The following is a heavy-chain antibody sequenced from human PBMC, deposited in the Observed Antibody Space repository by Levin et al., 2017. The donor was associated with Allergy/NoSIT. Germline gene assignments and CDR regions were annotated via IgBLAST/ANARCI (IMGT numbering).Heavy chain of an antibody. J-gene: IGHJ4*02. Sequence: PGGSLRLSCAASGFTFSSYAMSWVRQAPGKGLEWVSAISGSGGSTYYADSVKGRFTISRDNSKNTLYLQMNSLRAEDTAVYYCAKDHGYTSGWRAGDYWGQGTLVTVSS. CDR2: ISGSGGST. V-gene: IGHV3-23*01. CDR3: AKDHGYTSGWRAGDY. CDR1: GFTFSSYA. D-gene: IGHD6-19*01.